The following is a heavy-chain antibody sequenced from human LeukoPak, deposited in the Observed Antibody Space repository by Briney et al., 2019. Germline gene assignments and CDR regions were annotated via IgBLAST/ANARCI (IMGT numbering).Heavy chain of an antibody. CDR3: GKDPNGDYVGAFDF. V-gene: IGHV3-23*01. CDR2: IRGTGGTT. J-gene: IGHJ3*01. Sequence: GSLRLSCAASGFTFSDYALIWVRQAPGKGLEWISAIRGTGGTTYYADSVKGRCTISRDNSRNTVYLQMNSLRAEDTALYFCGKDPNGDYVGAFDFWGPGTMVTVSS. D-gene: IGHD4-17*01. CDR1: GFTFSDYA.